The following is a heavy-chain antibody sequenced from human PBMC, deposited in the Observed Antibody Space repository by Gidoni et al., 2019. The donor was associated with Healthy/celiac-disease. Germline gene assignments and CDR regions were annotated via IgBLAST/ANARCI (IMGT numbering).Heavy chain of an antibody. D-gene: IGHD1-7*01. Sequence: QVQLQESGPGLVKPSETLSLTCTVSGGSISSYYWSWIRQPPGKGLEWIGYIYYSGSTNYNPSLKSRVTISVETSKNQFSLKLSSVTAADTAVDYCARESITGTKRGLDYWGQGTLVTVSS. V-gene: IGHV4-59*01. J-gene: IGHJ4*02. CDR1: GGSISSYY. CDR3: ARESITGTKRGLDY. CDR2: IYYSGST.